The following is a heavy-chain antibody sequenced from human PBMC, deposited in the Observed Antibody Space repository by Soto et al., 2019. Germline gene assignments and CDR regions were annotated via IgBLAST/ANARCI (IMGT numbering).Heavy chain of an antibody. Sequence: ASVKVSCKTSGYTFTDYGISWVRQAPGQGLEWMGWISTAHADIGYAQKFQGRVTMTKDTSTSTSFMELRSLRSDDTAIYYCARHLAYIREYWGQGTQVTVTS. V-gene: IGHV1-18*01. CDR3: ARHLAYIREY. CDR1: GYTFTDYG. D-gene: IGHD3-10*01. J-gene: IGHJ4*02. CDR2: ISTAHADI.